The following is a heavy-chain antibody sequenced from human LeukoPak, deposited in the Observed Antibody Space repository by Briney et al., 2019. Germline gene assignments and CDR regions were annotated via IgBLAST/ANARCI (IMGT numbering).Heavy chain of an antibody. D-gene: IGHD4-17*01. J-gene: IGHJ6*03. CDR1: GYTFTSYA. V-gene: IGHV1-18*01. CDR2: ISAYNGNT. CDR3: ARDRPEADDYGDYRYYYYMDV. Sequence: ASVKVSCKASGYTFTSYAMNWVRQAPGQGLEWMGWISAYNGNTNYAQKLQGRVTMTTDTSTSTAYMELRSLRSDDTAVYYCARDRPEADDYGDYRYYYYMDVWGKGTTVTISS.